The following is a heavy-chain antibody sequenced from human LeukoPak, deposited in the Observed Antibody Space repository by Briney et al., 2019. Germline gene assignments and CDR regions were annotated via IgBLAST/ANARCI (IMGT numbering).Heavy chain of an antibody. CDR2: IYYSGST. J-gene: IGHJ4*02. V-gene: IGHV4-31*03. CDR3: ARHRAAAAGFHYFDY. D-gene: IGHD6-13*01. CDR1: GGSISSGGYY. Sequence: SQTLSLTCTVSGGSISSGGYYWSWIRQYPGEGLEWIGYIYYSGSTYYNPSLKSRVTISVDTSKNQFSLKLSSVTAADTAVYYCARHRAAAAGFHYFDYWGQGTLVTVSS.